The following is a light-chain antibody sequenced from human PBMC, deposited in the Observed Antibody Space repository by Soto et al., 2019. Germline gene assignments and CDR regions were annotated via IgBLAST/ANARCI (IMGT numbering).Light chain of an antibody. V-gene: IGLV2-14*01. J-gene: IGLJ1*01. CDR3: TSFTSSITYV. CDR1: SSDVGGYTY. CDR2: EVS. Sequence: QSALTQPASVSGSPGQSITISCTGTSSDVGGYTYVSWYQQHPGKAPKLIIYEVSNRPSGVSNRFSGSKSGNTASLTISGLQAEDEADYYCTSFTSSITYVFGTGTKVTVL.